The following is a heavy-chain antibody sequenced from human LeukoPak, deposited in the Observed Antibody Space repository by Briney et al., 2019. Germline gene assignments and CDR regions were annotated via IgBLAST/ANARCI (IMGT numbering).Heavy chain of an antibody. CDR2: IIPIFGTA. Sequence: SVKVACKASVGTFISYAISWVRQAPGQGLEWMGGIIPIFGTANYAQKFQGRVTIPTDESTSTAYMELSSLRSEDTAVYYCARGILGEFYDYWGQGTLVTVSS. J-gene: IGHJ4*02. D-gene: IGHD3-16*01. CDR1: VGTFISYA. V-gene: IGHV1-69*05. CDR3: ARGILGEFYDY.